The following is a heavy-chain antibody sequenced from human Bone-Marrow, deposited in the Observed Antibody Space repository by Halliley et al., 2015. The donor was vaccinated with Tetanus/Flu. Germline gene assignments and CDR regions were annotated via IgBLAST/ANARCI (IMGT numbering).Heavy chain of an antibody. V-gene: IGHV3-21*01. Sequence: SLRLSCAASGFTFSDYSMHWVRQAPGKGLEWVSSISSGSNYIHYADSVRGRFTISRDNAKNSLYLQMNSLRAEDTAVYYCARNWVRGIIIKALDSWGQGTLVTVSS. J-gene: IGHJ4*02. D-gene: IGHD3-10*01. CDR2: ISSGSNYI. CDR3: ARNWVRGIIIKALDS. CDR1: GFTFSDYS.